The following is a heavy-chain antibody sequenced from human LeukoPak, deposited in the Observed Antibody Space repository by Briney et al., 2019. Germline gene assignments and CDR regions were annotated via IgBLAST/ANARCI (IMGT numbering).Heavy chain of an antibody. CDR3: ARVMRTYYYDSSGGCFDY. CDR2: ISSSSGYI. V-gene: IGHV3-21*01. CDR1: GFTFSSYS. D-gene: IGHD3-22*01. Sequence: GGSLRLSCAASGFTFSSYSMNWVRQAPGKGLEWVSPISSSSGYIYYADSVKGRFTISRDNAKNSLYLQMNSLRAEDTAVYYCARVMRTYYYDSSGGCFDYWGQGALVTVSS. J-gene: IGHJ4*02.